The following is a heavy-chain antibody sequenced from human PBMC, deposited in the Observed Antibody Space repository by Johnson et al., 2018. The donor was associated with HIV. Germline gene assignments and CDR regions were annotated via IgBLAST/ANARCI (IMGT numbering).Heavy chain of an antibody. D-gene: IGHD1-26*01. CDR1: GFTFSSYA. V-gene: IGHV3-23*04. CDR3: VRVGGNGNYFFDPFDM. CDR2: ISGSGGST. Sequence: VQLVESGGGVVQPGRSLRLSCAASGFTFSSYAMSWVRQAPGQGLEWVSAISGSGGSTYYADSVKGRFTISRDNSKNTLYLQMNSLRVEDTALYYCVRVGGNGNYFFDPFDMWGQGTMVTVSS. J-gene: IGHJ3*02.